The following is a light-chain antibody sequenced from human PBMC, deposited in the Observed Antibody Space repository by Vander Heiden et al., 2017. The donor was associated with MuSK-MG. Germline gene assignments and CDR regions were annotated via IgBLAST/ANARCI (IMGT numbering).Light chain of an antibody. CDR3: ATWDSRLNGYV. CDR1: STNIGKNA. J-gene: IGLJ1*01. Sequence: QSVLTQPPSLSEAPGQRVTISCSGSSTNIGKNAVHWYQHLPGTAPKVLVYYDDLVPSGVSARFSASKSGTSASLAISGLQAEDEAEYYCATWDSRLNGYVFGSGTTVTVL. CDR2: YDD. V-gene: IGLV1-36*01.